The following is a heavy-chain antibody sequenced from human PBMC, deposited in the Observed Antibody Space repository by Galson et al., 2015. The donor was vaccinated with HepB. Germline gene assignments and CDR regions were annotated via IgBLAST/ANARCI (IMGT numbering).Heavy chain of an antibody. CDR1: GITFSSYW. V-gene: IGHV3-7*01. Sequence: SLRLSCAVSGITFSSYWMNWLRQAPGKGLECVASIKPDGTGTQYVDPVKGRFTISRDNAKNSLYLQMNSLTVEDTAVYYCATGGLMYAFDIWGRGTKVTVSS. CDR2: IKPDGTGT. J-gene: IGHJ3*02. CDR3: ATGGLMYAFDI. D-gene: IGHD2-8*01.